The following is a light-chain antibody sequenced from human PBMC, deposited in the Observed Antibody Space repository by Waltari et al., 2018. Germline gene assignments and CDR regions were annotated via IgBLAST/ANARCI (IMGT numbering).Light chain of an antibody. CDR3: GSWDTRLNTGL. Sequence: QSVLTQPPSVSAAPGQKVTISCSGGSSNIVDSHVSWYQQLPGAAPKLLIYEKNRRPSGIPDRFSCSKSGTSATLDITGLQTGDEGDYYCGSWDTRLNTGLFGGGTKLTVL. CDR1: SSNIVDSH. J-gene: IGLJ3*02. CDR2: EKN. V-gene: IGLV1-51*01.